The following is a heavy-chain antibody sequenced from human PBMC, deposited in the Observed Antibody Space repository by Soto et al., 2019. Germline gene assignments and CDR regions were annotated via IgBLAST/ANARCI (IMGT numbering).Heavy chain of an antibody. CDR3: AISSRVSSSWYQGEYYYYCMDV. J-gene: IGHJ6*02. CDR1: GGTFSSYA. D-gene: IGHD6-13*01. V-gene: IGHV1-69*13. CDR2: IIPIIGTA. Sequence: ASVKVSCKACGGTFSSYAISWVRQAPGKGLEWMGGIIPIIGTANYEQKFQGRVTITADESTSTAYMELSSLRSEDTAVYYCAISSRVSSSWYQGEYYYYCMDVWVPETLLVTVSS.